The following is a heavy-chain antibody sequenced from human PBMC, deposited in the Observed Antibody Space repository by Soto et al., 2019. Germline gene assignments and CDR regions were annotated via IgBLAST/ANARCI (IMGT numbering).Heavy chain of an antibody. Sequence: GGSLRLSCAASGFTFSSYAMHWVRQAPGKGLEWVAVISHDGSNKYYADSVKGRFTISRDNSKNTLYLQMNSLRAEDTAVYYCARDNVVRGVIMSPDAFDIWGQGTMVTVSS. CDR3: ARDNVVRGVIMSPDAFDI. D-gene: IGHD3-10*01. V-gene: IGHV3-30-3*01. CDR2: ISHDGSNK. J-gene: IGHJ3*02. CDR1: GFTFSSYA.